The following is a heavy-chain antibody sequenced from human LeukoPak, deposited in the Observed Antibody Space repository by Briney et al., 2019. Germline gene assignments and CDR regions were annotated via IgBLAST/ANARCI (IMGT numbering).Heavy chain of an antibody. CDR2: ISGSGGST. J-gene: IGHJ6*03. CDR1: GFTFSSYA. CDR3: TKEGGMWLQRYYMDV. D-gene: IGHD5-18*01. V-gene: IGHV3-23*01. Sequence: GGSLRLSCAASGFTFSSYAMSWVRQAPGKGLEWVSAISGSGGSTYYADSVKGRFTMYRDNSKNTLYLQMRSLRAEDTAVYYCTKEGGMWLQRYYMDVWGKGTTVTVSS.